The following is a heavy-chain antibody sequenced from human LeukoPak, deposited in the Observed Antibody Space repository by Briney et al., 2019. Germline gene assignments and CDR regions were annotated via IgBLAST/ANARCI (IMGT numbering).Heavy chain of an antibody. CDR2: ILRSGSP. CDR3: AREILGGFNPGAY. D-gene: IGHD1-14*01. CDR1: LDSTTSNF. J-gene: IGHJ4*02. Sequence: PETLSLTCTLSLDSTTSNFWSWVRQPPEKGLEWIGEILRSGSPNYNPPLQSRVTISIDRYRNQIALELSSVTAADTAVYYCAREILGGFNPGAYWGQGTLVTVSS. V-gene: IGHV4-4*03.